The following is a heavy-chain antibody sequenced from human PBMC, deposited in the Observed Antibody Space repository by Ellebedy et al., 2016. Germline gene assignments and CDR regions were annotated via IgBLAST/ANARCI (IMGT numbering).Heavy chain of an antibody. J-gene: IGHJ4*02. CDR2: TSPGGDT. V-gene: IGHV3-53*01. D-gene: IGHD5-12*01. CDR1: GLTVSSAY. CDR3: ANSGYSYAWSY. Sequence: GGSLRLSCAVSGLTVSSAYISWFRQPPGRGPEWVSMTSPGGDTHYADSVRGRFTMSRDNSKNTLYLQMNSLTAEDTAVYFCANSGYSYAWSYWGQGTLVTVSS.